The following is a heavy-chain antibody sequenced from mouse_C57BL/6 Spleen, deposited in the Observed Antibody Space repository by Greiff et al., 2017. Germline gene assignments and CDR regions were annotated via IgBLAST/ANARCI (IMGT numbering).Heavy chain of an antibody. CDR3: ARRDYSNLMDY. CDR2: IYPRDGST. V-gene: IGHV1-85*01. CDR1: GYTFTSYD. D-gene: IGHD2-5*01. Sequence: VQLQQSGPELVKPGASVKLSCKASGYTFTSYDINWVKQRPGQGLEWIGWIYPRDGSTKYNEKLKGKATLTVDTSSSTAYMELHSLTSEDSAVYFCARRDYSNLMDYWGQGTSVTVSS. J-gene: IGHJ4*01.